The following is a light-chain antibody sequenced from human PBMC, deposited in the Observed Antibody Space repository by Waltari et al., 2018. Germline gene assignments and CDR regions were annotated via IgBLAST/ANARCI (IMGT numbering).Light chain of an antibody. CDR2: GNF. J-gene: IGLJ2*01. CDR3: STSDYSLSAVV. Sequence: QSALTQEASVSGTGGQKVTLTCTGHSNNVGSYCVGWYQQISHGAPKTVMFGNFLPSGFPARLSGSTSGTTASLTISGVQPEDEAAYYFSTSDYSLSAVVFGVGTKLTVL. CDR1: SNNVGSYC. V-gene: IGLV1-44*01.